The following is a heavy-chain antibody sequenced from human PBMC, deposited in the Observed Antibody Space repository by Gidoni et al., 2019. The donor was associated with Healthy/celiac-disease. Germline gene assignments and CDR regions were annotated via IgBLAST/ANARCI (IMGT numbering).Heavy chain of an antibody. J-gene: IGHJ4*02. CDR2: ISYDGSNK. Sequence: QVQLVASGGGVVQPGRSLRLSCAASGFTFSSYGMHWVRQAPGKGLEWVAVISYDGSNKYYADSVKGRFTISRDNSKNTLYLQMNSLRAEDTAVYYCAKDWQWLVSSNGFLVDYWGQGTLVTVSS. V-gene: IGHV3-30*18. CDR3: AKDWQWLVSSNGFLVDY. CDR1: GFTFSSYG. D-gene: IGHD6-19*01.